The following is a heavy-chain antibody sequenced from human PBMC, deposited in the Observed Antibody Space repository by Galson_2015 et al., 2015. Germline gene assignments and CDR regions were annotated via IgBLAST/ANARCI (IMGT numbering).Heavy chain of an antibody. V-gene: IGHV3-7*03. CDR1: GSTFRNYW. CDR2: IKYDGSQT. D-gene: IGHD1-14*01. CDR3: ARDANRGGEFDY. Sequence: SLRLSCAASGSTFRNYWMVWVRQTPAKGLQWVAKIKYDGSQTFYVDSVKGRFTISRDNAENSLDLQMNSLRADDTAVYYCARDANRGGEFDYWGQGALVTVSS. J-gene: IGHJ4*02.